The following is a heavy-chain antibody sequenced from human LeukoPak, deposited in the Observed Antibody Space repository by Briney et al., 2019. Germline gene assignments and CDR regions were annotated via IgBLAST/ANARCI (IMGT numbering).Heavy chain of an antibody. CDR3: ARLRAYCGGDCYYAFDY. V-gene: IGHV4-59*08. CDR1: GGSISSYY. D-gene: IGHD2-21*02. CDR2: IYYSGST. J-gene: IGHJ4*02. Sequence: SETLSLTCTVSGGSISSYYWSWIRQPPGKGLEWIGYIYYSGSTNYNPSLKSRVTISVDTSKNQCSLKLSSVTAADTAVYYCARLRAYCGGDCYYAFDYWGQGTLVTVSS.